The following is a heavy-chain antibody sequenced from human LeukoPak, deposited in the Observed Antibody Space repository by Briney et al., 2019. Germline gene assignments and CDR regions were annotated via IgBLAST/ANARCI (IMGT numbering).Heavy chain of an antibody. J-gene: IGHJ4*02. D-gene: IGHD2-2*01. V-gene: IGHV4-59*01. CDR1: GGSISSYY. CDR3: ARGVVVPAVIDY. Sequence: SETLSLTCTVSGGSISSYYWSWIRQPPGKGLEWIGYIYYSGSTNYNPSLKSRVTISVDTSKNQFSLKLSSVTAADTAVYYCARGVVVPAVIDYWAREPWSPSPQ. CDR2: IYYSGST.